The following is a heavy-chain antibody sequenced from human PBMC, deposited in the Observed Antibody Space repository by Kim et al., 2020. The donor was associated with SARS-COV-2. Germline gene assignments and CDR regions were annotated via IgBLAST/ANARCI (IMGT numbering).Heavy chain of an antibody. Sequence: AASVKGRFTISRDDSKNSLYLQMNSLKTEDTAVYYCATSGYSSSWEFDYWGQGTLVTVSS. CDR3: ATSGYSSSWEFDY. J-gene: IGHJ4*02. D-gene: IGHD6-13*01. V-gene: IGHV3-72*01.